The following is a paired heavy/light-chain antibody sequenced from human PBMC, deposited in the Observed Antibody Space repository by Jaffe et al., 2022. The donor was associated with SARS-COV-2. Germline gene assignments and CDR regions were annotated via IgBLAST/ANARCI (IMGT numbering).Light chain of an antibody. CDR3: NSRDSSGNHVV. J-gene: IGLJ2*01. CDR1: SLRSYY. CDR2: GKN. Sequence: SSELTQDPAVSVALGQTVRITCQGDSLRSYYASWYQQKPGQAPVLVIYGKNNRPSGIPDRFSGSRSGNTASLTITGAQAEDEADYYCNSRDSSGNHVVFGGGTKLTVL. V-gene: IGLV3-19*01.
Heavy chain of an antibody. CDR2: ISHSGST. Sequence: QVQLQESGPGLVKPSGTLSLTCAVSGGSISSSNWWSWVRQPPGKGLEWIGEISHSGSTNYNPSLKSRVAISVDKSKNQSSLKLSSVTAADTAVYYCAREGLSHLGYYYYGMDVWGQGTTVTVSS. CDR3: AREGLSHLGYYYYGMDV. V-gene: IGHV4-4*02. J-gene: IGHJ6*02. CDR1: GGSISSSNW.